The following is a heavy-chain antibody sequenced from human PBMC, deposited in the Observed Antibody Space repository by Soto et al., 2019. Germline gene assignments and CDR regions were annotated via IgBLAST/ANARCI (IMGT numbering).Heavy chain of an antibody. V-gene: IGHV3-23*01. CDR1: GFTFSSYA. J-gene: IGHJ6*02. CDR2: ICGSGGST. D-gene: IGHD3-22*01. CDR3: AKKWFKNYGMDV. Sequence: PGGSLRLSCAASGFTFSSYAMSWVRQAPGKGLEWVSAICGSGGSTYYADSVKGRFTISRDNSKNTLYLQMNSLRAEDTAVYYCAKKWFKNYGMDVWGQGTTVTVSS.